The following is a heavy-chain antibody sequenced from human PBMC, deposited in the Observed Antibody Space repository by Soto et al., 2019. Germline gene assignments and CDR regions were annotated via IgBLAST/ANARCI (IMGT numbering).Heavy chain of an antibody. Sequence: SVKVSCKASGGTFSSYAISWVRQAPGQGLEWMGGIIPIFGTANYAQKFQGRVTITADESTSTAYMELSSLRSEDTAVYYCATSGRDYYDSSGSLDYRGQGTLVTVSS. CDR2: IIPIFGTA. CDR3: ATSGRDYYDSSGSLDY. CDR1: GGTFSSYA. V-gene: IGHV1-69*13. D-gene: IGHD3-22*01. J-gene: IGHJ4*02.